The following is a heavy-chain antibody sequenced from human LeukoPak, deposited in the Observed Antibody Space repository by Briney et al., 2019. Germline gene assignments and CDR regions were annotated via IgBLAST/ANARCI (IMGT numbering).Heavy chain of an antibody. CDR3: ARDRTLIGYWFDP. CDR2: IYYSGTT. V-gene: IGHV4-31*03. J-gene: IGHJ5*02. CDR1: GGSISSGGYY. Sequence: SETLSLTCTVSGGSISSGGYYWSWIRQHPGKGLEWIGYIYYSGTTYYNPSLKSRVTISVDTSKNQFSLKLSSVTAAGTAVYYCARDRTLIGYWFDPWGQGTLVTVSS. D-gene: IGHD2-21*01.